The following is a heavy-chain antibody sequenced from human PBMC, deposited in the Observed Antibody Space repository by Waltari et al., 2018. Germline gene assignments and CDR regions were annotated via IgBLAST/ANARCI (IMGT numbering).Heavy chain of an antibody. CDR2: FDPEYGEA. CDR3: TRDRVGYCSGGTSYSRWFDP. CDR1: GYSLTESA. D-gene: IGHD2-15*01. J-gene: IGHJ5*02. V-gene: IGHV1-24*01. Sequence: QVQLVQSGAEVKKPGASVKVSCRVSGYSLTESALHWVRQAPGKGLEWLGGFDPEYGEAVYAQEFQGRVTMTEDTSKDTAYMELSSLTYEDTAVYYCTRDRVGYCSGGTSYSRWFDPWGQGTLVTVSS.